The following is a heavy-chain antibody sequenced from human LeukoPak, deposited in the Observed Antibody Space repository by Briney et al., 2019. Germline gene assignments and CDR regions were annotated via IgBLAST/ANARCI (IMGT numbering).Heavy chain of an antibody. J-gene: IGHJ4*02. V-gene: IGHV3-23*01. D-gene: IGHD3-22*01. CDR1: GFTFSSYA. CDR2: ISGSGGST. Sequence: PGGSLRLSCAASGFTFSSYAMSWVRQAPGEGLEWVSAISGSGGSTYYADSVKGRFTISRDNFKNTLYLQMNSLRAEDTAVYYCAKDRPRGYYDSSGYPYYWGQGTLVTVSS. CDR3: AKDRPRGYYDSSGYPYY.